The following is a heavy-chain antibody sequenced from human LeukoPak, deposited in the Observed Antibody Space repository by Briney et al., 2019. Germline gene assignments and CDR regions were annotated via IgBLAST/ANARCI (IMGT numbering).Heavy chain of an antibody. J-gene: IGHJ4*02. CDR3: ARSSANYDILTGAFDY. CDR1: GYSFTSYW. V-gene: IGHV5-51*01. Sequence: GESLKISCKGSGYSFTSYWIGWVRQMPGKGLEWTGIIYPGDSDTRYSPSFQGQVTISADKSISTAYLQWSSLKASDTAMYYCARSSANYDILTGAFDYWGQGTLVTVSS. CDR2: IYPGDSDT. D-gene: IGHD3-9*01.